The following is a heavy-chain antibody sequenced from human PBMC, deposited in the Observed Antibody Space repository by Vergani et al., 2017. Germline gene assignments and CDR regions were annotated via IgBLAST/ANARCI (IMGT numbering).Heavy chain of an antibody. Sequence: QLQLQESGPGLVKPSETLSLTCAVSGVSIKSRSYYWGWIRQSPGKGLEWIGSIYDNGNTYYNPSLKSRVAISVDTSKNQVSLNLGSVTAADTAVYYCARNKGLKVGGRKHYYYAIDVWGQGTTVTVSS. CDR2: IYDNGNT. CDR3: ARNKGLKVGGRKHYYYAIDV. CDR1: GVSIKSRSYY. D-gene: IGHD3-10*01. J-gene: IGHJ6*02. V-gene: IGHV4-39*01.